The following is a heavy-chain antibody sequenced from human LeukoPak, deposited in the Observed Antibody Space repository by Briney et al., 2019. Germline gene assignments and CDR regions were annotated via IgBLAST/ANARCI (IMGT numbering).Heavy chain of an antibody. CDR2: IYSGGST. D-gene: IGHD5-12*01. J-gene: IGHJ4*02. CDR3: ARGNSGYSGYDFSTTVYFDY. Sequence: GGSLRLSCAASGFTVSRNYMSWVRQAPGKGLEWVSVIYSGGSTYYADSVKGRFTISRDNSKNTLYLQMNSLRAEDTAVYYCARGNSGYSGYDFSTTVYFDYWGQGTLVTVSS. CDR1: GFTVSRNY. V-gene: IGHV3-53*05.